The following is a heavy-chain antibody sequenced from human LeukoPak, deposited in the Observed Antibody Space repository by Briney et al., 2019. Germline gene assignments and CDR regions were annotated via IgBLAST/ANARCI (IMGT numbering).Heavy chain of an antibody. CDR3: ARVRRSWIVSGWYEYYFDY. D-gene: IGHD6-19*01. CDR2: INYSGST. Sequence: PSETLSLTCGVYGGSLSGYYWSWIRQPPGKGLEWIAEINYSGSTTYNPSLKSRVTISVDTSKNQFSLKLSSVTAADTAVYYCARVRRSWIVSGWYEYYFDYWGQGTLVTVSS. J-gene: IGHJ4*02. V-gene: IGHV4-34*01. CDR1: GGSLSGYY.